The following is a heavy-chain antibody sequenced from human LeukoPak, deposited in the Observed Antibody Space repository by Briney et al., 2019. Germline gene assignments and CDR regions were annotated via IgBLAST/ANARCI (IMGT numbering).Heavy chain of an antibody. CDR1: GYTPTELS. CDR3: ATEDVVTPSGAPFDY. D-gene: IGHD4-23*01. CDR2: FDPEDGET. J-gene: IGHJ4*02. Sequence: GASVKVSCKVSGYTPTELSMHWVRQAPGKGLGWMGGFDPEDGETIYAQKFQGRVTMTEDTSTDTAYMELSSLRSEDTAVYYCATEDVVTPSGAPFDYWGQGTLVTVSS. V-gene: IGHV1-24*01.